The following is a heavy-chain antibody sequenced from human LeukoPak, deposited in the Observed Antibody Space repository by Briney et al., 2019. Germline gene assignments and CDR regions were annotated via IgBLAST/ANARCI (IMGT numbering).Heavy chain of an antibody. J-gene: IGHJ4*01. CDR2: SNADGSIR. D-gene: IGHD2-2*01. CDR1: GITFSTCW. CDR3: VTDLEYCTRGSCYVPGF. V-gene: IGHV3-74*01. Sequence: GGSLRLSCAVSGITFSTCWMHWGCHAPGPGKVWVSRSNADGSIRSHADSVTGRFTISRDNATDTLYMQMNKLSPEDTAVYYCVTDLEYCTRGSCYVPGFWGPGTLVTASS.